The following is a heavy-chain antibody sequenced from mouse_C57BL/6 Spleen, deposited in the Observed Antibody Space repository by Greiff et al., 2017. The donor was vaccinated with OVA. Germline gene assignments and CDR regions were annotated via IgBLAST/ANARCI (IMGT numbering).Heavy chain of an antibody. Sequence: QVQLQQPGAELVKPGASVKLSCKASGYTFTSYWMHWVKQRPGQGLEWIGMIHPNSGSTNYNEKFKSKATLTVDKSSSTAYMQLSSLTSEDSAVYYCARRDYYGSGDYWGQGTTLTVSS. D-gene: IGHD1-1*01. CDR1: GYTFTSYW. J-gene: IGHJ2*01. CDR2: IHPNSGST. CDR3: ARRDYYGSGDY. V-gene: IGHV1-64*01.